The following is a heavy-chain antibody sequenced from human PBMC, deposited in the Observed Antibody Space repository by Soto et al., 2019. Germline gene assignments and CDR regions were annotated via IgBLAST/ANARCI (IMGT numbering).Heavy chain of an antibody. CDR3: AREYTYGSNFFDC. D-gene: IGHD5-18*01. CDR1: GGSIRSAAYY. J-gene: IGHJ4*02. CDR2: ISHSGST. Sequence: SETLSLTCTFSGGSIRSAAYYLSWIRQHPGKGLEWIGYISHSGSTYYTPSLKSRVIISADTSKNQFSVNLTSVTAADTAVYYCAREYTYGSNFFDCWGQGALVTVSS. V-gene: IGHV4-31*03.